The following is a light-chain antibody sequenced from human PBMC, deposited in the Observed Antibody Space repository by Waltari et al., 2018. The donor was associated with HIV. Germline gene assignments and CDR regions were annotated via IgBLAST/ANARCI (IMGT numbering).Light chain of an antibody. V-gene: IGLV3-21*02. J-gene: IGLJ1*01. CDR1: NIGSKS. CDR3: QVWDSSSDHPGV. Sequence: SYVLTQPPSVSVAPGQTARITCGGNNIGSKSVHWYQREPCQARVLVVYADSGRTSWIPVLFSGSNSGSTATLTISRGEAGDEADYYCQVWDSSSDHPGVFGTGTKVTV. CDR2: ADS.